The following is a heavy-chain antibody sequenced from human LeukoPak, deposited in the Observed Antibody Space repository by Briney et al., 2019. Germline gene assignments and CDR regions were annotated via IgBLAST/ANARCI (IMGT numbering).Heavy chain of an antibody. V-gene: IGHV3-48*04. Sequence: GGSLRLSCAASGFTFSDYSMNWGRQAPGKGLEWISYVGISSGNTKYADSVKGRFTISGDSAKNSVFLQMNSLRVEDTAVYYCARDHRYAFDNWGKGTLVTVSS. CDR1: GFTFSDYS. CDR2: VGISSGNT. J-gene: IGHJ4*02. D-gene: IGHD5-12*01. CDR3: ARDHRYAFDN.